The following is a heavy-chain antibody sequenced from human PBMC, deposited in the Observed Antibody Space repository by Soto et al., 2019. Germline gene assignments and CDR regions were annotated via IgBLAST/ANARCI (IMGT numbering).Heavy chain of an antibody. CDR3: ARTPKQWLTYYFDY. CDR1: GGSISSSSYY. J-gene: IGHJ4*02. Sequence: QLQLQDSGPGLVKPSETLSLTCTVSGGSISSSSYYWGWIRQPPGKGLEWIGSIYYSGSTYYNPSLKSRVTIAVDTSKNQFSLKLSSVTAADTAVYYCARTPKQWLTYYFDYWGQGTLVTVSS. V-gene: IGHV4-39*01. CDR2: IYYSGST. D-gene: IGHD6-19*01.